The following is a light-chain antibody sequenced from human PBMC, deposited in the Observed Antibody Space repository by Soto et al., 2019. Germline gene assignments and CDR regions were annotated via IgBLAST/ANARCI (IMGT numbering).Light chain of an antibody. V-gene: IGKV3-20*01. Sequence: EIVLTQSPGTLSLSPGERATLSCRASQSVSDNYLAWYQQKPGQAPRLLIYGASTRATGIPDRFSGSGSGTDFTLTIRRLEPEDWAVFYCQQYGRSLTFGGGTKVEIK. J-gene: IGKJ4*01. CDR1: QSVSDNY. CDR2: GAS. CDR3: QQYGRSLT.